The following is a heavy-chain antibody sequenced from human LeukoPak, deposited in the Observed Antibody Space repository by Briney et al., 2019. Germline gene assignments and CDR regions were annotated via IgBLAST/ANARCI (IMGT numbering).Heavy chain of an antibody. V-gene: IGHV3-21*01. D-gene: IGHD5-18*01. CDR3: ARVSGYSYGYSYFDY. Sequence: GGSLRLSCAASGFTFSSYSMNWVRQAPGKGLEWVSSISSSSSYIYYADSVKGRFTTSRDNAKNSLYLQMNSLRAEDTAVYYCARVSGYSYGYSYFDYWGQGTLVTVSS. CDR1: GFTFSSYS. CDR2: ISSSSSYI. J-gene: IGHJ4*02.